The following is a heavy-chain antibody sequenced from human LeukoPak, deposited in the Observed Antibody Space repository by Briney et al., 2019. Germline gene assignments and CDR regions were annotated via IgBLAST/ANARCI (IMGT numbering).Heavy chain of an antibody. J-gene: IGHJ4*02. V-gene: IGHV3-74*01. D-gene: IGHD2-15*01. CDR3: AREGPKVDFDY. CDR2: INSDGSST. CDR1: GFTFSKYW. Sequence: GGSLRLSCAASGFTFSKYWTHWVRQAPGKGLVWVSRINSDGSSTTYADSVKGRFTISRDNAKNTLYLQMNSLRAEDTAVYYCAREGPKVDFDYWGQGTLVTVSS.